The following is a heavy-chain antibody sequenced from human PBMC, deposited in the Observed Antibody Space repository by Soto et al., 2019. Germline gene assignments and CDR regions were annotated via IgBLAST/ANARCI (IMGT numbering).Heavy chain of an antibody. CDR3: ARTSSGYCSGGSCYSGWFDP. J-gene: IGHJ5*02. CDR1: GGSISSGGYY. D-gene: IGHD2-15*01. CDR2: IYYSGST. V-gene: IGHV4-31*03. Sequence: QVQLQESGPGLVKPSQTLSLTCTVSGGSISSGGYYWSWIRQHPGKGLEWIEYIYYSGSTYYNPSLKSRVTISVDTSKNQVSLKLSSVDAADTAVYSFARTSSGYCSGGSCYSGWFDPWGQGTLVTVSS.